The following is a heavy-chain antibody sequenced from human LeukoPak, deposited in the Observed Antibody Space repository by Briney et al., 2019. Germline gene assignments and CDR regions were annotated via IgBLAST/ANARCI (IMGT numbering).Heavy chain of an antibody. J-gene: IGHJ6*02. CDR3: GRGGGYSSGWPAGVREV. D-gene: IGHD6-25*01. V-gene: IGHV4-59*01. Sequence: SETLSLTCAVYGGSFSGYYWGWIRQPPGKGLEWIGYIYYSGSTNYNPSLKSRVTISVDTSKNQFSLKLSSVTAADTAVYYCGRGGGYSSGWPAGVREVGAQGTTVPVPS. CDR1: GGSFSGYY. CDR2: IYYSGST.